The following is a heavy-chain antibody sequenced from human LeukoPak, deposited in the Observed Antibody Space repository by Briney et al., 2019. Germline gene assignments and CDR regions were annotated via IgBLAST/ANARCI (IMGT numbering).Heavy chain of an antibody. J-gene: IGHJ4*02. CDR2: ISSNNNYI. V-gene: IGHV3-21*01. D-gene: IGHD2-2*01. Sequence: GGSLRRSCAASGFTFSTYSMNWVRQAPGKGLEWVSSISSNNNYISYADSVKGRFTVSRDNAKNSLYLQMNSLGAEDTAVYYCARRYCGSTSCQPLDFWGQGTLVTVSS. CDR1: GFTFSTYS. CDR3: ARRYCGSTSCQPLDF.